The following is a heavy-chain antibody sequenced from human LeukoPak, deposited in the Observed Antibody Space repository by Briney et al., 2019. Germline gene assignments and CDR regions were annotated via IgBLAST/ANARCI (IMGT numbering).Heavy chain of an antibody. CDR2: IYWDDDK. V-gene: IGHV2-5*02. D-gene: IGHD3-9*01. J-gene: IGHJ4*02. Sequence: SGPTLVNPTQTLTPTCTFSGFSLSTSGVGVGWIRQPPGKALEWLALIYWDDDKRYSPSLKSRLTITKDTSKNQVVLTMTNMDPVDTATYYCAHRRTETLRYFDWYFDYWGQGTLVTVSS. CDR3: AHRRTETLRYFDWYFDY. CDR1: GFSLSTSGVG.